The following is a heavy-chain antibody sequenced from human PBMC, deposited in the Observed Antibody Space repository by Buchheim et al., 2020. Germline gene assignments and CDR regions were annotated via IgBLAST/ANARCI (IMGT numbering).Heavy chain of an antibody. J-gene: IGHJ6*02. V-gene: IGHV3-30*03. CDR1: GFTFSSYG. CDR2: ISYDGSNK. Sequence: QVQLVESGGGVVQPGRSLRLSCAASGFTFSSYGMHWVRQAPGKGLEWVAVISYDGSNKYYADSVKGRFTISRDNSKNTLYLQMNSLRAEDTAVYYCARESERFGMDVWGQGTT. CDR3: ARESERFGMDV.